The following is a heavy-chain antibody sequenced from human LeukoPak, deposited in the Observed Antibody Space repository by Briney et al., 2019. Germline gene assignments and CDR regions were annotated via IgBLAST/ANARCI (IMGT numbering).Heavy chain of an antibody. Sequence: PSETLSLTCTVSGGSISSGSYYWSWIRQPPGKGLEWIGYIYYSGSTNYNPSLKSRVTISVDTSKNQFSLKLSSVTAADTAVYYCARSKYYYDSSGYYPTVYFDYWGQGTLVTVSS. CDR1: GGSISSGSYY. CDR2: IYYSGST. J-gene: IGHJ4*02. V-gene: IGHV4-61*01. CDR3: ARSKYYYDSSGYYPTVYFDY. D-gene: IGHD3-22*01.